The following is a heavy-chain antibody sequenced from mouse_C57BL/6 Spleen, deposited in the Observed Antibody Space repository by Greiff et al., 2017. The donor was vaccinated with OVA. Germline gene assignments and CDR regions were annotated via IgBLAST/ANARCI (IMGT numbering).Heavy chain of an antibody. D-gene: IGHD2-4*01. CDR3: ARDPDRSTMITTRYYAMDY. CDR2: ISYDGSN. V-gene: IGHV3-6*01. Sequence: DVKLQESGPGLVKPSQSLSLTCSVTGYSITSGYYWNWIRQFPGNKLEWMGYISYDGSNNYNPSLKNRISITRDTSKNQFFLKLNSVTTEDTATYYCARDPDRSTMITTRYYAMDYWGQGTSVTVSS. J-gene: IGHJ4*01. CDR1: GYSITSGYY.